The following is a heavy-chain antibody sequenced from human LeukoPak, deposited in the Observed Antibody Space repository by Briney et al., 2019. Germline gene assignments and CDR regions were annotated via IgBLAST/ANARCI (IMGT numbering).Heavy chain of an antibody. V-gene: IGHV3-30*02. CDR2: IRFDGSNK. D-gene: IGHD1-14*01. CDR1: GFTFRSYG. J-gene: IGHJ4*02. Sequence: GGSLRLSCAASGFTFRSYGMHWVRQAPGKGLAWVAFIRFDGSNKYYAESVKGRFTISRDNSKNTLYLQMNSLRAEDTAVYYCAKDLGRGEPDYWGQGTLVTVSS. CDR3: AKDLGRGEPDY.